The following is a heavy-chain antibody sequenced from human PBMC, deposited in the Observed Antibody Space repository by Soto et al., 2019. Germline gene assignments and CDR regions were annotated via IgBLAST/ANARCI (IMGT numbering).Heavy chain of an antibody. Sequence: KGLEWVAVISYDGSNKYYADSVKGRFTISRDNSKNTLYLQMNSLRAEDTAVYYCARALRAYCGGDCYSAYFDYWGQGTLVTVSS. D-gene: IGHD2-21*02. V-gene: IGHV3-30-3*01. CDR2: ISYDGSNK. CDR3: ARALRAYCGGDCYSAYFDY. J-gene: IGHJ4*02.